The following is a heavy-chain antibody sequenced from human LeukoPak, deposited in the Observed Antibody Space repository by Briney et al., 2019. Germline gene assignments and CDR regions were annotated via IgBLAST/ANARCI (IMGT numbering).Heavy chain of an antibody. CDR2: ISPHSGGT. D-gene: IGHD1-26*01. Sequence: ASVKVSCKASGYTFTDYYMPWVRQTPGQGLEWMGRISPHSGGTNYAQNFQGRVTMTRDTNITTAYMELRRLTSDDSAMYYCTKSGTWGQGTLVTVSS. J-gene: IGHJ5*02. V-gene: IGHV1-2*06. CDR1: GYTFTDYY. CDR3: TKSGT.